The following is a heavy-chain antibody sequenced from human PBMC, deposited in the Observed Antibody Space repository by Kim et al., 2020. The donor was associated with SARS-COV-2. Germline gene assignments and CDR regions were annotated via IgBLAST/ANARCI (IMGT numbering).Heavy chain of an antibody. CDR3: ARELNQWGLPPHAFDI. Sequence: GGSLRLSCAASGFTFSSYSMNWVRQAPGKGLEWVSSISSSSSYIYYADSVKGRFTISRDNAKNSLYLQMNSLRAEDTAVYYCARELNQWGLPPHAFDIWGQGTMVTVSS. V-gene: IGHV3-21*01. CDR2: ISSSSSYI. CDR1: GFTFSSYS. D-gene: IGHD1-26*01. J-gene: IGHJ3*02.